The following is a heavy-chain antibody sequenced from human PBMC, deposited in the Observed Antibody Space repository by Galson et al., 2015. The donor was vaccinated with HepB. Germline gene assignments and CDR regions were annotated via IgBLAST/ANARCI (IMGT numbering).Heavy chain of an antibody. D-gene: IGHD5-12*01. CDR2: IWYDGSDK. V-gene: IGHV3-33*08. Sequence: SLRLSCAASGFTFSSYGMHWVRQAPGKGLEWVAVIWYDGSDKYYADSVKGRLTISRDNSKNTVYLQMNSLRAEGTAVYYCARDRGYSGYGRGPCDYWGQGTLVTVSS. J-gene: IGHJ4*02. CDR3: ARDRGYSGYGRGPCDY. CDR1: GFTFSSYG.